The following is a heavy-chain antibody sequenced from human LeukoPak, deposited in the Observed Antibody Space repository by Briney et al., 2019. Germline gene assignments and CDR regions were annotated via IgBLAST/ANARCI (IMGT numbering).Heavy chain of an antibody. D-gene: IGHD3-16*02. CDR2: IWYDGSNK. Sequence: PGGSLRLSCAASGFTFSSYGMHWVRQAPGKGLEWVAVIWYDGSNKYYADSVRGRFTISRDNSKNTLYLQMNSLRAEDTAVYYCAREEWAEYDYVWGSYRLVDYWGQGTLVTVSS. CDR3: AREEWAEYDYVWGSYRLVDY. CDR1: GFTFSSYG. J-gene: IGHJ4*02. V-gene: IGHV3-33*01.